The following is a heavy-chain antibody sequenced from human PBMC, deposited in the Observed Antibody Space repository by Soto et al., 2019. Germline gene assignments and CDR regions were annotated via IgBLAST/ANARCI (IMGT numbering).Heavy chain of an antibody. CDR1: GFTFSKYG. CDR2: LTDAGKEK. Sequence: QVHLVESGGGVVQPGTSLRLSCVASGFTFSKYGMHWVRQAPGKGLEWVAILTDAGKEKYYADSVKGRFIISRDNSNNTLFLQMNTLSAEDTAVYYCAKVRFALKYYYGLDVWGQGTKVSVSS. D-gene: IGHD3-16*01. J-gene: IGHJ6*02. V-gene: IGHV3-30*18. CDR3: AKVRFALKYYYGLDV.